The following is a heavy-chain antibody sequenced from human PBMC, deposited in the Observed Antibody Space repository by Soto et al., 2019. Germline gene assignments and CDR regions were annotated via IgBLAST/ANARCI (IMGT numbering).Heavy chain of an antibody. CDR3: ASRTXAAVLPSSYHSYFGLDV. V-gene: IGHV4-4*02. CDR2: IFHSGKT. D-gene: IGHD6-13*01. J-gene: IGHJ6*02. Sequence: SETLSLTCAVSGGSISSSNWWTWVRQSPGKGLEWIGEIFHSGKTNYNSSLKSRVTIFVDKSRNEFSLMLTSVTAADTAVYYCASRTXAAVLPSSYHSYFGLDVWGQGTTVTVSS. CDR1: GGSISSSNW.